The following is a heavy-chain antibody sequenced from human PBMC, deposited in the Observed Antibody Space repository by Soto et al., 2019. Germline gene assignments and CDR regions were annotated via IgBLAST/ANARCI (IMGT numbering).Heavy chain of an antibody. J-gene: IGHJ3*02. CDR3: ARDLGRLPTAFLPMAFDI. D-gene: IGHD4-17*01. CDR1: GYTFTIYC. V-gene: IGHV1-18*01. CDR2: ISAYNGNT. Sequence: ASVKVSCKASGYTFTIYCISWVRQAPGQGLEWMGWISAYNGNTNYAQKPQGRVTMTTDTSTSTAYMELRSLRSDDTAVYYCARDLGRLPTAFLPMAFDIWGQGTMVTVSS.